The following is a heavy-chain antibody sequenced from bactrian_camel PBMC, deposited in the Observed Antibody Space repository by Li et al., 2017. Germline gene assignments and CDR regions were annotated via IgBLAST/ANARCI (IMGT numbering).Heavy chain of an antibody. CDR1: RDIYSHNC. V-gene: IGHV3S54*01. D-gene: IGHD1*01. CDR2: IEHDGLTT. Sequence: VQLVESGGGSVQAGGSLRLSCAASRDIYSHNCMAWFRQAPGKERGGVATIEHDGLTTSYSDSVKGRFTISLDNAKNTVYLQMDSLKPEDTAMYYCAADVKGGRDVGRGSYTYWGQGTQVTVS. J-gene: IGHJ4*01. CDR3: AADVKGGRDVGRGSYTY.